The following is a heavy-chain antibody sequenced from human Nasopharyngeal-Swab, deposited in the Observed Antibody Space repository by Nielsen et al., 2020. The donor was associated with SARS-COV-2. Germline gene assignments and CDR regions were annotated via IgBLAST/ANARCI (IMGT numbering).Heavy chain of an antibody. V-gene: IGHV3-23*01. CDR1: GFTFSSYA. J-gene: IGHJ4*02. CDR2: ISGSGGST. D-gene: IGHD3-10*01. Sequence: GESLKISCAASGFTFSSYAMSWVRQAPGKGLEWVSAISGSGGSTYCADSVKGRFTISRDNSKNTLYLQMNSLRAEDTAVYYCAGDLGGYFDYWGQGTLVTVSS. CDR3: AGDLGGYFDY.